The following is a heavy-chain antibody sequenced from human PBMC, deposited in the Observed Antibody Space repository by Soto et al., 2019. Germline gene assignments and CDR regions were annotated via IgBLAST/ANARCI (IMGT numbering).Heavy chain of an antibody. Sequence: PSATLSLTCAVDGLSFTGYQWSWLHQHPGSGLEWIGEINHSGSTNYNPSLKSRVTMSVDTSKNQFSLKLSSVSAADTAVYYCARHLGYCSGGSCYSYYYYGMDVWGQGTTVT. J-gene: IGHJ6*02. V-gene: IGHV4-34*01. CDR1: GLSFTGYQ. CDR3: ARHLGYCSGGSCYSYYYYGMDV. CDR2: INHSGST. D-gene: IGHD2-15*01.